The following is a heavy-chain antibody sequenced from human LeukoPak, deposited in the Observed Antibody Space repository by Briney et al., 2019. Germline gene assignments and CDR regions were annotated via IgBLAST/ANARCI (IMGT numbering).Heavy chain of an antibody. CDR2: ISVSNIYK. Sequence: TGGSLRLSCAASGFSLSSYSMNWVRQAPGKGLEWVSSISVSNIYKYYPDSVKGRFTISRDNFKNTLSLQMNGLRVEDTALYYCVNSGFDPWGQGTLVTVSS. CDR1: GFSLSSYS. CDR3: VNSGFDP. J-gene: IGHJ5*02. D-gene: IGHD3-10*01. V-gene: IGHV3-21*01.